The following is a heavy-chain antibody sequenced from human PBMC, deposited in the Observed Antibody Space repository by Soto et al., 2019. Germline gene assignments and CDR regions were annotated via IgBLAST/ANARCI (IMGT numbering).Heavy chain of an antibody. CDR1: GFTVSSNY. CDR3: ARGHFLEWFHFDY. Sequence: GGSLRLSCAASGFTVSSNYMSWVRQAPGKGLEWVSVIYSGGSTYYADSVKGRFTISRDNSKNTLYLQMNSLRAEDTAVYYCARGHFLEWFHFDYWGQGTLVTVSS. J-gene: IGHJ4*02. V-gene: IGHV3-53*01. D-gene: IGHD3-3*01. CDR2: IYSGGST.